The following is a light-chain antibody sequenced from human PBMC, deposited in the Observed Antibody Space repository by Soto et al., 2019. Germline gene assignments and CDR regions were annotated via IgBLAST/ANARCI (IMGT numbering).Light chain of an antibody. CDR2: GAS. V-gene: IGKV3-20*01. J-gene: IGKJ2*01. CDR1: QTVNSRY. CDR3: QRINDLGTPYT. Sequence: ESVLTQSPSTLSLSPGERATLSCRASQTVNSRYLTWYQHKPGQAPRLLIYGASIKATGIQERFSGSRSGADFNLTITSLGIKASTVDTFQRINDLGTPYTFGHRTKLEV.